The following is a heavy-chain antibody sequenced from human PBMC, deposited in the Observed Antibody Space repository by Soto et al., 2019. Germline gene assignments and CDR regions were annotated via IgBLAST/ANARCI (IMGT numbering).Heavy chain of an antibody. J-gene: IGHJ4*02. CDR1: GFTFSDHY. V-gene: IGHV3-72*01. CDR3: VRVRYSSGWHPDY. CDR2: SRNKANSYTT. Sequence: AGSLRLSCAASGFTFSDHYMDWVRQAPGKGLEWVGRSRNKANSYTTEYAASVIGRFTLSRDESKNSLHLEMNSLKTEDTAAYYCVRVRYSSGWHPDYWGQGT. D-gene: IGHD6-19*01.